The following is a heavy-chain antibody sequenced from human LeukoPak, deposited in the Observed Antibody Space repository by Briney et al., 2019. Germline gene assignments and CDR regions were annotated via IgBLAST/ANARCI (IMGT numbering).Heavy chain of an antibody. CDR3: ARTTVTGDFDY. J-gene: IGHJ4*02. V-gene: IGHV3-21*01. D-gene: IGHD4-11*01. CDR2: ISSSSSYI. CDR1: GFTFSSYS. Sequence: GGSLRLSCAASGFTFSSYSMSWVRQAPGKGLEWVSSISSSSSYIYYADSVKGRFTISRDNAKNSLYLQMNSLRAEDTAVYYCARTTVTGDFDYWGQGTLVTVSS.